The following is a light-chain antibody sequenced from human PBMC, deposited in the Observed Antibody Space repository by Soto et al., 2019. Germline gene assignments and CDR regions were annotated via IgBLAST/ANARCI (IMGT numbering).Light chain of an antibody. CDR3: QQLHGYPIT. V-gene: IGKV1-9*01. Sequence: DIQMTQSPSTLSAAVGDRVTITCRASQGIDTSLAWYQQKPGKAPKLLIYAASKFQSGVPSRFSGSGSGTHFTLTISSLQPEDFATYYCQQLHGYPITFGQGTRLEIK. CDR2: AAS. CDR1: QGIDTS. J-gene: IGKJ5*01.